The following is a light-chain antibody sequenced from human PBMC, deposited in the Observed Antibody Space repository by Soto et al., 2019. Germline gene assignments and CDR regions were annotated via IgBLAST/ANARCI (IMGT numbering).Light chain of an antibody. V-gene: IGLV3-21*04. J-gene: IGLJ2*01. CDR2: YDS. CDR3: QVWDSSSDHVV. CDR1: NIGGKS. Sequence: SYELTQPPSVSVAPRKTARITCGGNNIGGKSVHWYQQKPGQAPVLVIYYDSDRPSGIPERFSGSNSGNTATLTISRVEAGDEADYYCQVWDSSSDHVVFGGGTKLTVL.